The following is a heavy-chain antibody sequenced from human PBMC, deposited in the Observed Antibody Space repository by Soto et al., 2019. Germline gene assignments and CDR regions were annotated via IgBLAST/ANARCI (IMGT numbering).Heavy chain of an antibody. V-gene: IGHV1-46*01. Sequence: QVQLVQSGAEVKKPGASVKISCKASGFSCTTSYMHWVRQAPGQGLVWMAIINTGGGTSDAEKFQATLTLSRDTSTNTVFMELSGLTSDDTAIYYCVRDTRGFQRWFDLWGQGTLVTVSS. CDR1: GFSCTTSY. CDR3: VRDTRGFQRWFDL. J-gene: IGHJ5*02. CDR2: INTGGGT. D-gene: IGHD3-10*01.